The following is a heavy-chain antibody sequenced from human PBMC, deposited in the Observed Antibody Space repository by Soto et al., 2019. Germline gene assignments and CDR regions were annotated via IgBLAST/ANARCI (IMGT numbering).Heavy chain of an antibody. CDR3: AKDRNRWLRFDLGY. CDR2: ITGSAGST. D-gene: IGHD5-12*01. CDR1: GFTFSSYA. J-gene: IGHJ4*02. V-gene: IGHV3-23*01. Sequence: EVQLLESGGGLVQPGGSLRLSCAASGFTFSSYAMSWVRQAPGKGLEWVSSITGSAGSTYYADSVKGRFTISRDNSKTTLYLQMNSLRVEDTAVYYCAKDRNRWLRFDLGYWGQGTLVTVSS.